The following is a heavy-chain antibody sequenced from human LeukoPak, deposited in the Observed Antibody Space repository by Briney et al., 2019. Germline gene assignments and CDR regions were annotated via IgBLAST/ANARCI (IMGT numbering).Heavy chain of an antibody. CDR3: AKEHYYGSGSYYHTFDY. J-gene: IGHJ4*02. CDR2: ISGSGGST. D-gene: IGHD3-10*01. V-gene: IGHV3-23*01. CDR1: GFTFSNAW. Sequence: GGSLRLSCAASGFTFSNAWMSWVRQAPGKGLEWVSAISGSGGSTYYADSVKGRFTISRDNSKNTLYLQMNSLRAEDTAVYYCAKEHYYGSGSYYHTFDYWGQGTLVTVSS.